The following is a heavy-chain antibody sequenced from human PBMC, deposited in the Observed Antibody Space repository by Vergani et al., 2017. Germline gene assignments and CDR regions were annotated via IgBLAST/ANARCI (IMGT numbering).Heavy chain of an antibody. CDR2: IYSGGSST. Sequence: EVQLLESGGGLVQPGGSLRLSCAASGFTFSSYAMSWVRQAPGKGLEWVSVIYSGGSSTYYADSVKGRFTISRDNSKNTLYLQMNSLRAEDTAVYYCAKDLTPLRALRTTGTTGVYFDYWGQGTLVTVSS. CDR3: AKDLTPLRALRTTGTTGVYFDY. V-gene: IGHV3-23*03. CDR1: GFTFSSYA. D-gene: IGHD1-1*01. J-gene: IGHJ4*02.